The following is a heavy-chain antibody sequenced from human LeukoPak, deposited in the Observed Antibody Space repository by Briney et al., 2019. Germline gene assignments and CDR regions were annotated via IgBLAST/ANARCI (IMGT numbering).Heavy chain of an antibody. CDR1: GGSFSGYY. Sequence: SETLSLTCAVYGGSFSGYYWNWIRQPPGKGLEWIGEINHSESTSYSPSLKSRVTISVDTSKNQFSLKLSSVTAADTAVYYCARELYFDSSGYYYDTPYPFDYWGQGTLVTVSS. CDR2: INHSEST. CDR3: ARELYFDSSGYYYDTPYPFDY. D-gene: IGHD3-22*01. J-gene: IGHJ4*02. V-gene: IGHV4-34*01.